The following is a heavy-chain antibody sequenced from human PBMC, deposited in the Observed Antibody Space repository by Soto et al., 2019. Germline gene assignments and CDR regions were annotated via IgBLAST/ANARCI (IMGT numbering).Heavy chain of an antibody. CDR3: ARDHDDSNWFDP. V-gene: IGHV3-30*03. CDR2: ISYDGSNK. D-gene: IGHD4-17*01. J-gene: IGHJ5*02. Sequence: QVQLVESGGGVVQPGRSLRLSCAASGFTFSSYGMHWVRQAPGKGLEWVAVISYDGSNKYYADSVKGRFTISRDNSKNTLYLQMNSLRAEDTAVYYCARDHDDSNWFDPWGQGTLVTVSS. CDR1: GFTFSSYG.